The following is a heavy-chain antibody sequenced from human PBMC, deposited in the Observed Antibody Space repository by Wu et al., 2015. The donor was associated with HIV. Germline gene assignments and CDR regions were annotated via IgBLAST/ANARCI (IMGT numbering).Heavy chain of an antibody. J-gene: IGHJ4*02. CDR1: GYTFIDYY. Sequence: QVQLVQSGPEVRKPGASVMVSCKASGYTFIDYYMHWVRQAPGHGLEWMGWINPNSGGTKYAQKFQGRVTMTRDTAVSTAYMELNSLRSDDTAVYYCARLQSLSGFYSNADYWAEGTLVTVSS. CDR3: ARLQSLSGFYSNADY. CDR2: INPNSGGT. V-gene: IGHV1-2*02. D-gene: IGHD3-22*01.